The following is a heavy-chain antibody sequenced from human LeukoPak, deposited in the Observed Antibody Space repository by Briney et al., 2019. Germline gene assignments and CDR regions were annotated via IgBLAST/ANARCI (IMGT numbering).Heavy chain of an antibody. Sequence: SETLSLTCTVSGGSISSDYWSWIRQPPGKGLEWIGYIYYSGSTNYNPSLKSRVTISVDTSKNQFSLKLSSVTAADTAVYYCARVLSESYHQIDYWGQGTLVTVSS. J-gene: IGHJ4*02. CDR1: GGSISSDY. CDR2: IYYSGST. D-gene: IGHD1-26*01. V-gene: IGHV4-59*01. CDR3: ARVLSESYHQIDY.